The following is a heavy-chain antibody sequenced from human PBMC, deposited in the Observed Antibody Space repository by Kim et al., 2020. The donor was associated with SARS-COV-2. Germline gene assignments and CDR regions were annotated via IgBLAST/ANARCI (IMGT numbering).Heavy chain of an antibody. CDR2: IIPIFGTA. J-gene: IGHJ6*02. CDR3: ARDREMATPGVVGMDV. V-gene: IGHV1-69*13. CDR1: GGTFSSYA. Sequence: SVKVSCKASGGTFSSYAISWVRQAPGQGLEWMGGIIPIFGTANYAQKFQGRVTITADESTSTAYMELSSLRSEDTAVYYCARDREMATPGVVGMDVWGQGTTVTVSS. D-gene: IGHD5-12*01.